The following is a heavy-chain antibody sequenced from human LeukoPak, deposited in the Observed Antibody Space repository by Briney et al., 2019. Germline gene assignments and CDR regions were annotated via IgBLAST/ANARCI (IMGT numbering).Heavy chain of an antibody. D-gene: IGHD2-15*01. CDR2: IYHSGST. J-gene: IGHJ3*02. Sequence: PSETLSLTCTVSGYSISSGYYWGWIRQPPGKGLEWIGSIYHSGSTYYNPSLKSRVTISVDTSKNQFSLKLSSVTAADTAVYYCAGGMVGVANDAFDIWGQGTMVTVSS. V-gene: IGHV4-38-2*02. CDR3: AGGMVGVANDAFDI. CDR1: GYSISSGYY.